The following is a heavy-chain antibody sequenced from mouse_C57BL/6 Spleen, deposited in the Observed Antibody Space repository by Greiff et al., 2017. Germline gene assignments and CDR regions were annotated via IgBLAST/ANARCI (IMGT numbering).Heavy chain of an antibody. J-gene: IGHJ2*01. Sequence: EVKLVESGGGLVKPGGSLKLSCAASGFTFSDYGMHWVRQAPEKGLEWVAYISSGSSTIYYADTVQGRFTISRDNAKNTLFVQMTSLRSEDTAMYYCAKGGYYGDYWGQGTTLTVSS. CDR1: GFTFSDYG. CDR2: ISSGSSTI. D-gene: IGHD1-1*01. CDR3: AKGGYYGDY. V-gene: IGHV5-17*01.